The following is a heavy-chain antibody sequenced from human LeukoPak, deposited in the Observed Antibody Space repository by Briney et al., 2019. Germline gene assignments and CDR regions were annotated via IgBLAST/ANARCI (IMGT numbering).Heavy chain of an antibody. J-gene: IGHJ3*02. D-gene: IGHD2/OR15-2a*01. Sequence: ASVKVSCKVSGYTLTELSMHWVRQAPAKGLEWMGGFDPEDGETIYAQKFQGRVTMTEDTSTDTAYMELSSLRSEDTAVYYCATAIVSGDALDIWGQGTMVTVSS. CDR3: ATAIVSGDALDI. CDR1: GYTLTELS. CDR2: FDPEDGET. V-gene: IGHV1-24*01.